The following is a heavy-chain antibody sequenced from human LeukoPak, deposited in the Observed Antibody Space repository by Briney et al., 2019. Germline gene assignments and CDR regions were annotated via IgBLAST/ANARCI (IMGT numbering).Heavy chain of an antibody. CDR2: INAGNGNT. CDR1: GYTFTSYA. J-gene: IGHJ4*02. D-gene: IGHD6-13*01. CDR3: ARDPTIAAAGGL. V-gene: IGHV1-3*01. Sequence: GASVKVSCKASGYTFTSYAMHWVRQAPGQRLEWMGWINAGNGNTKYSQKFQGRVTITRDTSASTAYMELSSLRSEDMAVYYCARDPTIAAAGGLWGQGTLVTVSS.